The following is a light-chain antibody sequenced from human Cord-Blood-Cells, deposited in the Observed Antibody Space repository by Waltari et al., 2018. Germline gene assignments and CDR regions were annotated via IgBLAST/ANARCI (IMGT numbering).Light chain of an antibody. CDR3: QQANSFPWT. Sequence: DIHMTQSPSSVSASVGASVTITCRASQGISRWLAWYQQKPGKAPKLLIYAASRLQSGVPSRFSGSGSGTAFTLTISSLQPEDFAAYYCQQANSFPWTFGQGTKVEIK. V-gene: IGKV1-12*01. CDR2: AAS. J-gene: IGKJ1*01. CDR1: QGISRW.